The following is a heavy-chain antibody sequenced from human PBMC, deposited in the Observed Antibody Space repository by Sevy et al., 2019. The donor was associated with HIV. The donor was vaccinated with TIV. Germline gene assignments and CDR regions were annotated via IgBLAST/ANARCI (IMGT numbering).Heavy chain of an antibody. J-gene: IGHJ4*02. V-gene: IGHV3-48*03. D-gene: IGHD4-17*01. CDR2: ITSSAANK. CDR3: VRDLPPSATTVAHFDY. CDR1: GFTFSSYE. Sequence: GGSLRLSCAASGFTFSSYEMNWVRQAPGEGPEWVSSITSSAANKYYSDSVKGRFTISRDNAKNSLFLQMNSLRAEDTAVYYCVRDLPPSATTVAHFDYWGQRTLVTVSS.